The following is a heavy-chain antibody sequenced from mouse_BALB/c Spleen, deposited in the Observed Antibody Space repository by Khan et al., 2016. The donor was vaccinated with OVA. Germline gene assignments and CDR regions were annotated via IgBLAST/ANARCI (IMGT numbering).Heavy chain of an antibody. J-gene: IGHJ2*01. V-gene: IGHV5-6-3*01. CDR1: GFTFSSYG. Sequence: EVELVESGGGLVQPGGSLKLSCAASGFTFSSYGMSWVRQTPDKRLELVATINSNGGSTYYPDSVKGRFTISRDNAKNTLYLQMSSLKSEDTAMNSCARMARTINWGQGTTLTVSS. CDR3: ARMARTIN. CDR2: INSNGGST.